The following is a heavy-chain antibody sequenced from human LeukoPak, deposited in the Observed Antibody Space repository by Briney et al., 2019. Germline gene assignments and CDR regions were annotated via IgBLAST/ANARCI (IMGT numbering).Heavy chain of an antibody. V-gene: IGHV1-69*04. CDR1: GGAFSSYA. D-gene: IGHD2-2*01. CDR3: ARSEDIVVVPDHYGMDV. J-gene: IGHJ6*02. CDR2: IIPILGIA. Sequence: ASVKVSCKASGGAFSSYAISWVRQAPGQGLEWMGRIIPILGIANYAQKFQGRVTITADKSTSTAYMELSSLRSEDTAVYYCARSEDIVVVPDHYGMDVWGQGTTVTVSS.